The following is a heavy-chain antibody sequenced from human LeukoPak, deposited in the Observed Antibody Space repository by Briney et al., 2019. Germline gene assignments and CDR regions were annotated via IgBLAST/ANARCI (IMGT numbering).Heavy chain of an antibody. CDR3: ARVRGSPLNFDY. D-gene: IGHD3-10*01. CDR1: GGSISSGGYS. CDR2: IYHSGST. V-gene: IGHV4-30-2*01. J-gene: IGHJ4*02. Sequence: SQTLSLTCAVSGGSISSGGYSWRWLRQPPGTGLEWIGYIYHSGSTYYNPSLKSRVTISVDRSKNQFSLKLSSVTAADTAVYYCARVRGSPLNFDYWGQGTLVTVSS.